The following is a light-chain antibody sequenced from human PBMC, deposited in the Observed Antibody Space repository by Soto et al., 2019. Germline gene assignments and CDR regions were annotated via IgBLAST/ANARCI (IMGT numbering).Light chain of an antibody. CDR2: DVS. CDR3: RSYTRSRTPYV. J-gene: IGLJ1*01. Sequence: QSALTQPASVSGSPGHSITISCTGTRXDVGGYKYVSWYQQQQGKAQNIMIYDVSNRPSGVSNRFYGSKSPNTAYLTIYGLQDEDEDDYYSRSYTRSRTPYVFGTGTKVTV. CDR1: RXDVGGYKY. V-gene: IGLV2-14*01.